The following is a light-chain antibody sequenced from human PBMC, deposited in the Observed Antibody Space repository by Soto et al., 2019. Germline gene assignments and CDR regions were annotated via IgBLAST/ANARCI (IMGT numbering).Light chain of an antibody. CDR2: GAS. CDR3: QQRSNLIT. J-gene: IGKJ5*01. CDR1: QTFSNSF. Sequence: EIVLTQSPGTLSLSPGERATLSCRASQTFSNSFLSWFQQIPGQAPRLLIYGASMRATGIPARFSGSGSGTDFTLTISSLEPEDFAVYYCQQRSNLITFGQGTRLEIK. V-gene: IGKV3D-20*02.